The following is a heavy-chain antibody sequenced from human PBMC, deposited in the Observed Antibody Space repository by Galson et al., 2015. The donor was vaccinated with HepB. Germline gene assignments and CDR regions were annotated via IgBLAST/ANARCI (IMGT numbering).Heavy chain of an antibody. J-gene: IGHJ4*02. V-gene: IGHV1-58*01. D-gene: IGHD3-16*02. CDR1: GFTFITSA. CDR3: TYVWGGYRRGSFDY. CDR2: IVVGSGNT. Sequence: SVKVSCKASGFTFITSAVQWVRQARGQRLEWIGWIVVGSGNTNYAQKFQERVTITRDMSTSTAYMELSSLRSEDTAMYYCTYVWGGYRRGSFDYWGQGTLVTVSS.